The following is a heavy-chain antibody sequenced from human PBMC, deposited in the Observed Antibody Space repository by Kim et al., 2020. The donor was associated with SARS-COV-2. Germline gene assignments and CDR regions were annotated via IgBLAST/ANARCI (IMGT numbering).Heavy chain of an antibody. J-gene: IGHJ4*02. Sequence: ASVKVSCKTSGYTFTDYYIQWVRQAPGQGLEWMGRLDPRTGGTNYAQKFRGRVTMTRDTSITTAYMEVSGLKSDDEALYYCARDLAVSADSWGQG. V-gene: IGHV1-2*06. CDR3: ARDLAVSADS. CDR1: GYTFTDYY. CDR2: LDPRTGGT. D-gene: IGHD2-8*02.